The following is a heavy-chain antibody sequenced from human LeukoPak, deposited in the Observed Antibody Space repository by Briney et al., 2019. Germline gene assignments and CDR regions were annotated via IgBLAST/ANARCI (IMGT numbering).Heavy chain of an antibody. CDR2: INPNSGGT. J-gene: IGHJ4*02. V-gene: IGHV1-2*02. D-gene: IGHD3-22*01. Sequence: ASVKVSCKASGYTFTGYYMHWVRQAPGQGLEWMGWINPNSGGTNYAQKFQGRVTMTRDTSISTAYMELSRLRSDDTAVYYCARDHVYYDSSGYDYWGQGTLVTVSS. CDR3: ARDHVYYDSSGYDY. CDR1: GYTFTGYY.